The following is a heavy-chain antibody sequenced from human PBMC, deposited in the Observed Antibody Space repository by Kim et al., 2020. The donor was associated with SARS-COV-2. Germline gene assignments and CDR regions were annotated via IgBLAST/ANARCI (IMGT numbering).Heavy chain of an antibody. Sequence: GSISRGGYAWSWIRQHPGKGLEWIGYIYYSGSTYYNPSLKSRVTISVDTSKNQFSLKLSSVTAADTAVYYCARGRRNILTGPNWFDPWGQGTLVTVSS. V-gene: IGHV4-31*02. D-gene: IGHD3-9*01. CDR3: ARGRRNILTGPNWFDP. J-gene: IGHJ5*02. CDR2: IYYSGST. CDR1: GSISRGGYA.